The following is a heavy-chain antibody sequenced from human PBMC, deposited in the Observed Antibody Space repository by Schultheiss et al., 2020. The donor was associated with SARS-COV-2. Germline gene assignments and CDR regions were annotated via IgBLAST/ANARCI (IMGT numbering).Heavy chain of an antibody. Sequence: SETLSLTCTVSGGSISSGGYYWSCIRQHPGKGLEWIGYIYYSGSTNYNPSLKSRVTISVDTSKNQFSLKLSSVTAADTAVYYCARGYSSGWSQPDFDYWGQGTLVTGSS. CDR3: ARGYSSGWSQPDFDY. CDR1: GGSISSGGYY. CDR2: IYYSGST. J-gene: IGHJ4*02. D-gene: IGHD6-19*01. V-gene: IGHV4-61*08.